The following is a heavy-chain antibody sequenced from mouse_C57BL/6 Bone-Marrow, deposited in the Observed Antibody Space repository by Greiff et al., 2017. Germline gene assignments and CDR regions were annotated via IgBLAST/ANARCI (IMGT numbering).Heavy chain of an antibody. CDR3: AGHEDKLTSEGAMDY. V-gene: IGHV1-62-2*01. Sequence: QVQLQQSGAELVKPGASVKMSCKASGYTFTEYTIHWVKQRSGQGLEWIGCFYPGSGSTKYNEKFKGKATLTADTSSSTVYMQLSRLTSEDSAVLFCAGHEDKLTSEGAMDYWGQGTSVTVSS. D-gene: IGHD1-1*01. CDR2: FYPGSGST. CDR1: GYTFTEYT. J-gene: IGHJ4*01.